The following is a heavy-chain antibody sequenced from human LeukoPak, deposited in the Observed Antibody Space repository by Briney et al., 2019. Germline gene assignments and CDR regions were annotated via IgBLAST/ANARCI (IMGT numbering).Heavy chain of an antibody. D-gene: IGHD5-18*01. J-gene: IGHJ4*02. CDR1: GFTFSNYA. V-gene: IGHV3-23*01. CDR2: IGGGGEST. CDR3: AKVGGIQLWLKKPFGY. Sequence: PGGSLRLSCAASGFTFSNYAMAWVRQAAGKGLGWVSVIGGGGESTYYADSVKGRFTISRDNSKNTLYLQMNSPRAEDTAVYYCAKVGGIQLWLKKPFGYWGQGTLVTVSS.